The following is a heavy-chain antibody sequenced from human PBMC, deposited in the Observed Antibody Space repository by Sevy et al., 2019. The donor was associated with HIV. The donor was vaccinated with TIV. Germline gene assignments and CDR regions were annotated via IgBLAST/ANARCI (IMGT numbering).Heavy chain of an antibody. CDR3: ARGGRIAVSGRVGYLDY. Sequence: GGSLILSCAASGFTFSSYGMHWVRQAPGKGLEWVALIWYDGTNKYYADSVKGRFTISRDNSENTFYLQMNSLRAEDTAVYYCARGGRIAVSGRVGYLDYWGQGILVTVSS. D-gene: IGHD6-19*01. J-gene: IGHJ4*02. CDR1: GFTFSSYG. CDR2: IWYDGTNK. V-gene: IGHV3-33*01.